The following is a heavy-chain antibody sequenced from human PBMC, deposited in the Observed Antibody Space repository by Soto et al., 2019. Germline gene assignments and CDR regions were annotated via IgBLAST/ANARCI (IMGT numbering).Heavy chain of an antibody. CDR3: AKAPCSGGSCYPDY. J-gene: IGHJ4*02. D-gene: IGHD2-15*01. V-gene: IGHV3-23*01. CDR2: VTGNGGNT. Sequence: GGSLRLSCAASGFTFSSYAMSWVRQAPGKGLEWVSTVTGNGGNTYYADSVKGRFIISRDNSKNTLYLQMNSLRADDTALYYSAKAPCSGGSCYPDYWGQGTLVTVSS. CDR1: GFTFSSYA.